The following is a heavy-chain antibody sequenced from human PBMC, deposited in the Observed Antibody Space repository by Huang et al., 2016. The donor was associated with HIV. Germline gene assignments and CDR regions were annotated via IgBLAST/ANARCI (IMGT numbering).Heavy chain of an antibody. V-gene: IGHV1-8*03. D-gene: IGHD3-3*01. J-gene: IGHJ6*03. CDR3: ARAARPNDFWSDYYKYSYYMDV. Sequence: QVQLVRSGTDVKKPGTSVKISCKASGYSFTTHDINWVRQATGQGLEWMAWMNPENGRTGVGKRYKGRVTLTRNISRRTAYMEVRGLTSGETAVYYCARAARPNDFWSDYYKYSYYMDVWGKGTPVIVS. CDR2: MNPENGRT. CDR1: GYSFTTHD.